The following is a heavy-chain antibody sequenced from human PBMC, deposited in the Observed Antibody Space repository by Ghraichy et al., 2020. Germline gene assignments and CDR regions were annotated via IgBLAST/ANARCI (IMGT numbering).Heavy chain of an antibody. J-gene: IGHJ4*02. V-gene: IGHV3-9*01. CDR2: VSWNSGNI. CDR1: GFKFDDHA. Sequence: GGSLRLSCAASGFKFDDHAMHWVRKAPGKGLEWVSGVSWNSGNIGYADSVKGRFTTSRDNAKNSLYLQMNSLRTEDTAFYYCTKGPGYASSKSYFDYWGQGILVTVSS. CDR3: TKGPGYASSKSYFDY. D-gene: IGHD2-2*03.